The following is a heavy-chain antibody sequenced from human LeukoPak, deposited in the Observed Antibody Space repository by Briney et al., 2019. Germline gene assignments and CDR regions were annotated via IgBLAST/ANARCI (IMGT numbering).Heavy chain of an antibody. CDR3: ARSKDTAMATGYFDY. J-gene: IGHJ4*02. D-gene: IGHD5-18*01. CDR1: GGSISISSYY. Sequence: SETLSLTCTVSGGSISISSYYWVWIRQPPGKGLEWIGDIYYSGSSYYHPSLKSRVTIFADTSKNQFSLKLSSVTAADTAVYYCARSKDTAMATGYFDYWGQGTLVTVSS. V-gene: IGHV4-39*01. CDR2: IYYSGSS.